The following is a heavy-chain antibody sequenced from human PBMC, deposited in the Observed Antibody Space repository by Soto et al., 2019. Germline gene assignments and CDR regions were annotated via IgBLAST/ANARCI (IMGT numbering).Heavy chain of an antibody. CDR1: VFTFSSYW. CDR3: VRAGYCSGTSCPFRY. V-gene: IGHV3-74*01. D-gene: IGHD2-2*01. J-gene: IGHJ4*02. Sequence: GGSLRLSCAASVFTFSSYWMHWVRQAPGKGLLWVSRISSDGSSTAYADSVKGRFTISRDNAKNTLYLQMNSLRAEDTALFYCVRAGYCSGTSCPFRYWGQGALVTVSS. CDR2: ISSDGSST.